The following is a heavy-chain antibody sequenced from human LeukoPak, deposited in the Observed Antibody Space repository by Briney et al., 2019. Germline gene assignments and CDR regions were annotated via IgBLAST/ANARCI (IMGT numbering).Heavy chain of an antibody. J-gene: IGHJ4*02. CDR1: GFTFSSYW. Sequence: GGSLRLSCAASGFTFSSYWMSWVRQAPGKGLEWVANIKQDGSEKYYVDSVKGRFTISRDNAKNSLYLQMNSLRAEDTAVYYCAREGYDSSGSFDYWGQGTLVTVSS. CDR3: AREGYDSSGSFDY. V-gene: IGHV3-7*01. D-gene: IGHD3-22*01. CDR2: IKQDGSEK.